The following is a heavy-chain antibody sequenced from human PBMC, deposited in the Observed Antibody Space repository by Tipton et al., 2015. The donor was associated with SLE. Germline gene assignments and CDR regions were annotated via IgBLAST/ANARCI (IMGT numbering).Heavy chain of an antibody. Sequence: TLSLTYTVSGGSISNYYWSWIRQPPGKGLEWIGYIYYSGTTNYNPSLRSRVTISVDTSTNQFSLNITSVTAADTAVYYCARGSRGLGMDVWGQGTTVTVSS. V-gene: IGHV4-59*01. CDR2: IYYSGTT. D-gene: IGHD3-10*01. CDR3: ARGSRGLGMDV. J-gene: IGHJ6*02. CDR1: GGSISNYY.